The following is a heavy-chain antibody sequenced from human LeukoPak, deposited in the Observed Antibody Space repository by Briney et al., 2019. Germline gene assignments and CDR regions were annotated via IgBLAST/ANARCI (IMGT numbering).Heavy chain of an antibody. CDR2: ISGDGSRT. V-gene: IGHV3-43*02. CDR1: GFTVDDYA. D-gene: IGHD2-2*01. J-gene: IGHJ3*02. Sequence: GGSLRLSCAASGFTVDDYAMHWVRQVPGKGLEWVSLISGDGSRTNYADSVKGRFTISRDNSKNSLYLEMNSLRTDDTALYYCATDIRYCSSASCYDAFDIWGQGTMVTVSS. CDR3: ATDIRYCSSASCYDAFDI.